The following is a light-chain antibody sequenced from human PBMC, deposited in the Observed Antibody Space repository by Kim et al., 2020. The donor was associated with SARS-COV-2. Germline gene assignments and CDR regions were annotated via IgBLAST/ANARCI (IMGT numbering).Light chain of an antibody. Sequence: SSELTQDPAVSVALGQTVRITCQGDSLRSYYTTWYQQKPGQAPIVVVYGKNNRHSGIPDRFSGSSSGNTASLTITGSQAGDEADYYCNSRDNNDYVLFGG. V-gene: IGLV3-19*01. CDR3: NSRDNNDYVL. J-gene: IGLJ2*01. CDR2: GKN. CDR1: SLRSYY.